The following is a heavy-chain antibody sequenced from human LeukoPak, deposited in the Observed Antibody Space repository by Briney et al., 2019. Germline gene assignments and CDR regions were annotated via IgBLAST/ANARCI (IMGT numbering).Heavy chain of an antibody. CDR1: GDTVSSNSAA. CDR3: ARLTSDYDDCFDY. Sequence: SQTLSLTCAISGDTVSSNSAAWNWIRQSRSRGLEWLRRTYYRSKRYNAYAVSMKGRLTINPDTSKNQFSLQLNSVTPEDTAVYYCARLTSDYDDCFDYWGQGTLVTVSS. CDR2: TYYRSKRYN. D-gene: IGHD4-17*01. J-gene: IGHJ4*02. V-gene: IGHV6-1*01.